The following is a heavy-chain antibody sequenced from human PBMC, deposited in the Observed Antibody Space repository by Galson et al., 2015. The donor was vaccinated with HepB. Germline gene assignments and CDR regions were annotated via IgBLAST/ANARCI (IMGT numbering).Heavy chain of an antibody. V-gene: IGHV4-31*03. Sequence: TLSLTCTVSGGSISSGGYYWSWIRQHPGKGLEWIGYIYYSGSTYYNPSLKSRVTISVDTSKNQFSLKLSSATAADTAVYYCARETPDAISYGMDVWGQGTTVTVSS. J-gene: IGHJ6*02. CDR3: ARETPDAISYGMDV. D-gene: IGHD2-8*01. CDR1: GGSISSGGYY. CDR2: IYYSGST.